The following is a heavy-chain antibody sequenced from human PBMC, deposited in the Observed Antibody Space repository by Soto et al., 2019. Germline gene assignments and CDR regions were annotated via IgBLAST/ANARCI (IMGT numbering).Heavy chain of an antibody. CDR2: LYKTGST. CDR3: ARHPSRRYYDSSGYYYPLVYGMDV. J-gene: IGHJ6*02. CDR1: GGSISGYY. V-gene: IGHV4-59*01. Sequence: SETLSLTCTVSGGSISGYYWSWIRQPPGKGLEWIGYLYKTGSTVYNPSFKSRVTISVDTSKNQFSLKLNSVTAADTAVYYCARHPSRRYYDSSGYYYPLVYGMDVWGQGTTVTVSS. D-gene: IGHD3-22*01.